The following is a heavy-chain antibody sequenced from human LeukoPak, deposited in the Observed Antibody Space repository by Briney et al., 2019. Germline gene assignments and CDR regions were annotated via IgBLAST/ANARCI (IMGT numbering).Heavy chain of an antibody. D-gene: IGHD3-22*01. Sequence: GGSLRLSCAASGFTFDDYGMSWVRQAPGKGLKWVSGINWNGGSTGYADSVKGRFTISRDNAKNSLFLQMNSLRAEDTAVYYCAKEGWLDHECFDYWGQGTLVTVSS. J-gene: IGHJ4*02. CDR3: AKEGWLDHECFDY. CDR2: INWNGGST. V-gene: IGHV3-20*04. CDR1: GFTFDDYG.